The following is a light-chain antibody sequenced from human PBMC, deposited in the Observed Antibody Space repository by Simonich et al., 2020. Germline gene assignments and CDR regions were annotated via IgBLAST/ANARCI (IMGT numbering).Light chain of an antibody. CDR3: CSYAGSSTFVV. V-gene: IGLV2-23*03. J-gene: IGLJ2*01. CDR1: SSAVGSYNL. Sequence: QSALTQPASVSGSPGQSITISCTGTSSAVGSYNLFSWYQQHPGKAPKLLIYAGSKRPSGVSNRFSGSKSGNTASLTISGLQAEDEADYYCCSYAGSSTFVVFGGGTKLTVL. CDR2: AGS.